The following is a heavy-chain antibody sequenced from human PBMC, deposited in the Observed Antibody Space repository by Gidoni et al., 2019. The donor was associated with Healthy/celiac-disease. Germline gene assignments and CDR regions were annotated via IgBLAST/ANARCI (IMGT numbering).Heavy chain of an antibody. J-gene: IGHJ4*02. V-gene: IGHV1-69*01. CDR1: GGTFSSYA. CDR3: ARDLGGYCSSTSCHDFDY. D-gene: IGHD2-2*01. Sequence: QVQRVQSGAEVRKPGSSVKVSCMASGGTFSSYAISWVRQAPGQGLEWMGGIIPIVGTANYAQKFQGRVTITADESTSKAYMELGSLRSEDTAVYYCARDLGGYCSSTSCHDFDYWGRGTLVTVSS. CDR2: IIPIVGTA.